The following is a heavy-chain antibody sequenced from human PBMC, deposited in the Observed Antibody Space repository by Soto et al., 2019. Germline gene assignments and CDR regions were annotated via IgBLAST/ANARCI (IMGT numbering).Heavy chain of an antibody. Sequence: QVQLQQWGAGLLKPSETLSLTCAVYGGSFSGYYWSWIRQPPGKGLEWIGEINHSGSTNYNPSLKSRVTISIDTSKDQFFLKLSSVTAADTAVYYCARAAAFNYDIVVVVAPQGYFDYWGQGTLVTVSS. CDR1: GGSFSGYY. CDR3: ARAAAFNYDIVVVVAPQGYFDY. D-gene: IGHD2-15*01. CDR2: INHSGST. V-gene: IGHV4-34*01. J-gene: IGHJ4*02.